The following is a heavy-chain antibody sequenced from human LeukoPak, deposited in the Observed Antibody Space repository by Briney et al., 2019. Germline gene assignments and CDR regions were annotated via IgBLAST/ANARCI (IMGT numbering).Heavy chain of an antibody. J-gene: IGHJ4*02. Sequence: PSETLSLTCTVSGYSISNGYYWSWIRQPAGKGLEWLGHFYTSGRTNYNPSLKSRVTMSVDTSKNQFSLTLSSVTAADTAVYYCARDDGDYVPLFDYWGQGTLVTVSS. V-gene: IGHV4-4*07. CDR1: GYSISNGYY. CDR3: ARDDGDYVPLFDY. D-gene: IGHD4-17*01. CDR2: FYTSGRT.